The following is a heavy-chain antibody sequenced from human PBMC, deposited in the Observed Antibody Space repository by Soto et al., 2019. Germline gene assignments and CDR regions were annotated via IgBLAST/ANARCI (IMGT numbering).Heavy chain of an antibody. CDR3: ARASPTVTHYYYYMDV. CDR1: GASISSYY. D-gene: IGHD4-4*01. Sequence: PSETLSLTCTVSGASISSYYWSWIRQPPGKGLEWIGEINHSGSTKYNPSLKSRVTISGDTSKNQFSLRLSSVTAADTAVYYCARASPTVTHYYYYMDVWGKGTTVTVSS. V-gene: IGHV4-34*01. J-gene: IGHJ6*03. CDR2: INHSGST.